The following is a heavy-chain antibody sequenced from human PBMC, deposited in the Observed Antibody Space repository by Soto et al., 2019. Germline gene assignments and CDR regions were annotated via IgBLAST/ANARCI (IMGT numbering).Heavy chain of an antibody. CDR3: AKVRVRGIIITNYGMDV. Sequence: QVHLVESGGGGVQPGRSLRLSCAASGFTFSDYGMHWVRQAPGKGLEWVAVISYEGSNKFYGDSVKGRFTISRDNSKNTLYLQMNSLRLEDSAVYYCAKVRVRGIIITNYGMDVWGQGTTVTVSS. CDR2: ISYEGSNK. J-gene: IGHJ6*02. D-gene: IGHD3-10*01. V-gene: IGHV3-30*18. CDR1: GFTFSDYG.